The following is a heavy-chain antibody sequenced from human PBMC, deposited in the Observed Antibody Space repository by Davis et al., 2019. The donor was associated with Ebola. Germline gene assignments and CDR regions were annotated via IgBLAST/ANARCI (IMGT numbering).Heavy chain of an antibody. CDR1: GGTFSSYA. CDR2: IIPIFGTA. CDR3: ARATTMVRGDTWFDP. D-gene: IGHD3-10*01. J-gene: IGHJ5*02. Sequence: AASVKVSCKASGGTFSSYAISWVRQAPGQGLEWMGGIIPIFGTANYAQKFQGRVTMTTDTSTSTAYMELRSLRSDDTAVYYCARATTMVRGDTWFDPWGQGTLVTVSS. V-gene: IGHV1-69*05.